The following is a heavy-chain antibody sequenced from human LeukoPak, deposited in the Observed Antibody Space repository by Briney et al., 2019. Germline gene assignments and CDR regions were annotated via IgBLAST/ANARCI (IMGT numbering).Heavy chain of an antibody. V-gene: IGHV4-39*02. Sequence: PSETLSLTCTVSGGSISSSSYYWGWIRQPPGKGLEWIGSIFYAGTTYYNPSLKSRVTISVDTSKNQFSLKLNSVTAADTAVYYCAREAYTMVQGVPFDYWGQGTLVTVSS. CDR1: GGSISSSSYY. CDR3: AREAYTMVQGVPFDY. J-gene: IGHJ4*02. D-gene: IGHD3-10*01. CDR2: IFYAGTT.